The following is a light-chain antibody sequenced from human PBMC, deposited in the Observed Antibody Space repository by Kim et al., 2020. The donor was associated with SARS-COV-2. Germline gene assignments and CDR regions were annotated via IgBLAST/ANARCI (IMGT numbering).Light chain of an antibody. CDR1: RSNSRSNT. Sequence: GRGGNISCAGSRSNSRSNTVSGDQQPPGSPPKVLIYTNKQRPSGVPDRFSGSKSGTSASLAISGLQSEEEADYSGAAWDDSLSGFVFGGGTQLTVL. J-gene: IGLJ2*01. CDR3: AAWDDSLSGFV. CDR2: TNK. V-gene: IGLV1-44*01.